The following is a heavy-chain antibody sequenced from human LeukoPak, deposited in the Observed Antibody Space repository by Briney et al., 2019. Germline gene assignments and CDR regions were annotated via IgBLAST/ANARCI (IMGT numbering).Heavy chain of an antibody. CDR1: GFTFSDYY. Sequence: GGSVRLSCAASGFTFSDYYMSWIRQTPGKGLEWVSYISSSGSTIYYADSVKGRFTISRDNAKNSLYLQMNSLRAEDTAVYYCARDRLRSRYDILTGYYYWGQGTLVTVS. CDR2: ISSSGSTI. V-gene: IGHV3-11*01. CDR3: ARDRLRSRYDILTGYYY. D-gene: IGHD3-9*01. J-gene: IGHJ4*02.